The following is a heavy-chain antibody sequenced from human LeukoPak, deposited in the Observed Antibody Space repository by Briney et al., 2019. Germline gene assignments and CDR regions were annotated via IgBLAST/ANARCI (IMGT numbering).Heavy chain of an antibody. D-gene: IGHD6-13*01. V-gene: IGHV3-30*03. J-gene: IGHJ4*02. CDR3: ARVVAAAYFDY. CDR2: ISYDGSNK. Sequence: GGSLRLSCAASGFTVSSNYMSWVRQAPGKGLEWVAVISYDGSNKYYADSVKGRFTISRDNSKNTLYLQMNSLRAEDTAVYYCARVVAAAYFDYWGQGTLVTVSS. CDR1: GFTVSSNY.